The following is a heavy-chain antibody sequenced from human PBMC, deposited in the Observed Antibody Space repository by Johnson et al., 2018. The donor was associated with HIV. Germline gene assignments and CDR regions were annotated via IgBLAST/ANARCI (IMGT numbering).Heavy chain of an antibody. J-gene: IGHJ3*02. CDR3: AKVVVVPAAIWAFDI. CDR1: GFKFYEYD. V-gene: IGHV3-20*04. Sequence: MLLVESGGGVVRPGGSLRLSCAASGFKFYEYDVSWVRQVPGKGLEWVSGINWSGGGTTYADSVKGRFTISRDNSKNTLYLQMNSLRAEDTAVYYCAKVVVVPAAIWAFDIWGQGTMVTVSS. CDR2: INWSGGGT. D-gene: IGHD2-2*01.